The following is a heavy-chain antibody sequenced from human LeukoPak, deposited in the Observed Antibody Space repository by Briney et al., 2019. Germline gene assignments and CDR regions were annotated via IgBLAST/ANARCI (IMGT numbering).Heavy chain of an antibody. Sequence: PSETLSLTCTVSGGSISSYYWSWIRQPPGKGLEWIGYIYYSGSTSYNPSLKSRVTISVDMSKNQFSLNLSSVTAADTAVYYCARDSTYYYDSSGFYYNYHGMDVWGQGTTVTVSS. CDR2: IYYSGST. J-gene: IGHJ6*02. CDR1: GGSISSYY. V-gene: IGHV4-59*01. D-gene: IGHD3-22*01. CDR3: ARDSTYYYDSSGFYYNYHGMDV.